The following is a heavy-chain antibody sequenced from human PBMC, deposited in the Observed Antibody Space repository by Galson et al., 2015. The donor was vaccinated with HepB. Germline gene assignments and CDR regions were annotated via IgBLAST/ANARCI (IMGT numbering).Heavy chain of an antibody. CDR1: GDSVSSHSAA. CDR3: AREVAGTYCFDY. J-gene: IGHJ4*02. V-gene: IGHV6-1*01. Sequence: CAISGDSVSSHSAAWNWIRQSPSRGLEWLGRAYYRSRWYNDYAASVSSRIIISPDTSENQVSLQLSSVTPEDTAVYYCAREVAGTYCFDYWGQGTLVTVST. D-gene: IGHD6-19*01. CDR2: AYYRSRWYN.